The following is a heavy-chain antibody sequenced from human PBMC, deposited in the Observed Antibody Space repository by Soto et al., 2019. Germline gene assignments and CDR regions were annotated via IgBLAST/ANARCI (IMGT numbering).Heavy chain of an antibody. V-gene: IGHV4-59*01. CDR2: IYYSGST. D-gene: IGHD6-6*01. CDR1: GGSISSYY. J-gene: IGHJ4*02. Sequence: SETLSLTCTVSGGSISSYYWSWIRQPPGKGLEWIGYIYYSGSTNYNPSLKSRVTISVDTSKNQFSLKLSSVTAADTAVYYCARVPIAAQRNLYFDYWGQGTLVTVSS. CDR3: ARVPIAAQRNLYFDY.